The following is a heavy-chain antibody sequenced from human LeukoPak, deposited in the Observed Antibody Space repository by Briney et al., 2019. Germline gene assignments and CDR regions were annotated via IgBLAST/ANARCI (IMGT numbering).Heavy chain of an antibody. Sequence: GGPLRLSCTASGFTFGDFAMNWVRQAPGKGLEWVGFIRSRGHGGTAEYAASVDGRFTISRDDSKSSVYLQMNRLKTEDTAIYYCTSIALTGTYPDNWGQGTLVTVSS. J-gene: IGHJ4*02. CDR3: TSIALTGTYPDN. CDR1: GFTFGDFA. D-gene: IGHD1-14*01. V-gene: IGHV3-49*04. CDR2: IRSRGHGGTA.